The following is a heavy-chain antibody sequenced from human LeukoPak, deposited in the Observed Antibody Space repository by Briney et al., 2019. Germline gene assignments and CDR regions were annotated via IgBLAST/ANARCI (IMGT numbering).Heavy chain of an antibody. J-gene: IGHJ4*02. CDR3: ARDVMATPARLVYFDY. CDR1: GLTFSSYG. Sequence: PGGSLRLSCAASGLTFSSYGMHWVRQAPGKGLEWVAVIWFDGSNKYYADSVKGRFTISRDNSKNTLYLQMNSLRAEDTAVYYCARDVMATPARLVYFDYWGQGTLVTVSS. V-gene: IGHV3-33*01. D-gene: IGHD5-24*01. CDR2: IWFDGSNK.